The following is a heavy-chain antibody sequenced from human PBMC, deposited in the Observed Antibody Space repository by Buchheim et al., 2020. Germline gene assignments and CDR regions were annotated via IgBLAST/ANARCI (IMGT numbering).Heavy chain of an antibody. Sequence: EVQLLESGGGLVQPGGSLRLSCAASGFTFSSYAMSWVRQAPGKGLEWVSAISGSGGSTYYADSVKGRFTISRATSKNTLYLQMNSLRAEDTAVYYCAKHYGSGSYSSSNYYYYYYMDVWCKGTT. D-gene: IGHD3-10*01. CDR1: GFTFSSYA. CDR2: ISGSGGST. J-gene: IGHJ6*03. V-gene: IGHV3-23*01. CDR3: AKHYGSGSYSSSNYYYYYYMDV.